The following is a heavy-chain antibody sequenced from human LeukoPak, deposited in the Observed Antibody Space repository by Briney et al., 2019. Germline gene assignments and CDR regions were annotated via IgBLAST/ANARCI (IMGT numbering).Heavy chain of an antibody. CDR2: ISGSGSTI. CDR3: ARVRSGYSHENYFDY. Sequence: GGSLRLSCAASGFTFSNYEMNWVRQAPGKGLGWVSYISGSGSTIYYADYVKGQFTISRDNAKDSLYLQMNSLRAEDTAVYYCARVRSGYSHENYFDYWGQGTLVTVSS. D-gene: IGHD5-18*01. J-gene: IGHJ4*02. CDR1: GFTFSNYE. V-gene: IGHV3-48*03.